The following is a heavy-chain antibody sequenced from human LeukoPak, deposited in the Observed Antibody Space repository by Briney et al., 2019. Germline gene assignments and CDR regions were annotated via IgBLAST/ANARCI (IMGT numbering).Heavy chain of an antibody. D-gene: IGHD1-26*01. CDR1: GLTFSTSG. V-gene: IGHV3-23*01. J-gene: IGHJ4*02. CDR2: IGPTGSDR. CDR3: AKDRDSGSYLDCFDY. Sequence: GGSLRLSCTASGLTFSTSGFNWVRQAPGKGLEWVASIGPTGSDRYHADSIKGRFTISRDNSKNTLYLQMNSLRAEDTAVYYCAKDRDSGSYLDCFDYWGQGTLVTVSS.